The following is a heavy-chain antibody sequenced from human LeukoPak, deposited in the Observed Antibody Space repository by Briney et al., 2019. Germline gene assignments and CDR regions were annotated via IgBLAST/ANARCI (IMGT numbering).Heavy chain of an antibody. J-gene: IGHJ6*03. CDR1: GFTFTSYS. V-gene: IGHV3-21*01. CDR2: ISTSSSYT. D-gene: IGHD2-2*03. Sequence: GGSVRLSCAASGFTFTSYSMNWVRRAPGKGLEWVASISTSSSYTYYANSVKGRFTISRHNAKNTPYLEMNSLRAEDTAVYYCARDAGYCSSTSCYLVYFMDVWGKGTTVTVSS. CDR3: ARDAGYCSSTSCYLVYFMDV.